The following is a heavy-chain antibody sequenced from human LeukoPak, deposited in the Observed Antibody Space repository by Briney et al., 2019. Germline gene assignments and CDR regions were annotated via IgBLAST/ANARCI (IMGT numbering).Heavy chain of an antibody. J-gene: IGHJ4*02. Sequence: GGSLRLSCIASGFTFSTYGMHWVRQAPGKGLEWVAFVRYDASNYYYADSVKGRFTISRDNSKNTLYLQMNSLRAEDTAVYYCAKDERGYCSGGTCYYDYWGQGILVTVSS. CDR2: VRYDASNY. D-gene: IGHD2-15*01. V-gene: IGHV3-30*02. CDR1: GFTFSTYG. CDR3: AKDERGYCSGGTCYYDY.